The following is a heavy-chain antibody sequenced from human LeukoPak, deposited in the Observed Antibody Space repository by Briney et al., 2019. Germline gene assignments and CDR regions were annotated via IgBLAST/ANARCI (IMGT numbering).Heavy chain of an antibody. CDR1: GFTFSSYA. CDR3: AKDRVAAAADY. V-gene: IGHV3-23*01. J-gene: IGHJ4*02. D-gene: IGHD6-13*01. CDR2: IRGSGGST. Sequence: GGSLRLSCAASGFTFSSYAMSWVRQAPGKGLEWVSGIRGSGGSTYYADSVKGRFTISRDNSKNTLYPQMNSLRAEDTAVYYCAKDRVAAAADYWGQGTLVTVSS.